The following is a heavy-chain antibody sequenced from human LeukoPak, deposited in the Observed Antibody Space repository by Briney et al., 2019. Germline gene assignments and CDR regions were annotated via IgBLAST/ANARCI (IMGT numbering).Heavy chain of an antibody. CDR2: ISYDGSNK. V-gene: IGHV3-30*18. Sequence: GGPLRLSCAASGFTFSSYGMHWVRQAPGKGLEWVAVISYDGSNKYYADSVKGRFTISRDSSRNTLYLQMNRLRAEDAAVYYCAKAPVTTCSGAYCYPFDYWGQGTLVTVSS. CDR3: AKAPVTTCSGAYCYPFDY. CDR1: GFTFSSYG. J-gene: IGHJ4*02. D-gene: IGHD2-21*01.